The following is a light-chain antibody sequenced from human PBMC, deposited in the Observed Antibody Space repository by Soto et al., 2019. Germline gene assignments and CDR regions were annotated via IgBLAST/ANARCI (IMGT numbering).Light chain of an antibody. CDR1: SSDVGGYNY. Sequence: QSVLTQPASVSGSPGQSITISCTGTSSDVGGYNYVSWYQQHPGKAPKLMIYDVSNRPSGVSNRFSASKSGNTASLTISGLQAEDEADYYCSSYTSSITLVFGGGTKRTVL. CDR2: DVS. J-gene: IGLJ2*01. V-gene: IGLV2-14*01. CDR3: SSYTSSITLV.